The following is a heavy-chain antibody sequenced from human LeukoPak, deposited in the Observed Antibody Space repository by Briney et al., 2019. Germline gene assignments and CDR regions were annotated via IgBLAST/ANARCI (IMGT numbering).Heavy chain of an antibody. D-gene: IGHD6-13*01. CDR3: VRAPRDSSTMLDY. V-gene: IGHV1-46*01. CDR2: INPNDGST. CDR1: GYTFPSYF. J-gene: IGHJ4*02. Sequence: ASVKVSCKASGYTFPSYFMHWVRQAPGQGLEWVALINPNDGSTTYAHKFQGRVTMTRDTSTSTVYMDLSRLTSEDTAVYYCVRAPRDSSTMLDYWGQGTLVTVSS.